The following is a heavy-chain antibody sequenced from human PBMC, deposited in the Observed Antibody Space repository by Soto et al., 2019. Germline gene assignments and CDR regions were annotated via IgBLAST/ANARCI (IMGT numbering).Heavy chain of an antibody. Sequence: GGSLRLSCAASGFTFNSHGMHWVRQAPGKGLEWVAVAWYDGRKEYYADSVKGRFTISRDNSKNMLFVQLNRLRAEDTGVYYCARARRGRWHDLDYWGQGTQVTVSS. CDR2: AWYDGRKE. V-gene: IGHV3-33*01. CDR1: GFTFNSHG. D-gene: IGHD1-1*01. J-gene: IGHJ4*02. CDR3: ARARRGRWHDLDY.